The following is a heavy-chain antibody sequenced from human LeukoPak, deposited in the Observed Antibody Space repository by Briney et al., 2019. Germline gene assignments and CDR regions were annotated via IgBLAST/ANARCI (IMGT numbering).Heavy chain of an antibody. Sequence: PSETLSLTCSVSGVSISSYYWSWIRQPAGKGLEWIGRIYTSGSTNYNPSLKSRVTISVDTSKNQFSLKLSSVTAADTAVYYCAVNDFWSGYVDSWGQGTLVTVSS. CDR1: GVSISSYY. CDR2: IYTSGST. J-gene: IGHJ4*02. V-gene: IGHV4-4*07. D-gene: IGHD3-3*01. CDR3: AVNDFWSGYVDS.